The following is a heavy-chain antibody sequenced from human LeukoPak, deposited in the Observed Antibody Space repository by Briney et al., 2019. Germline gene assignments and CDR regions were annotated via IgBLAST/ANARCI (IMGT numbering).Heavy chain of an antibody. J-gene: IGHJ3*02. V-gene: IGHV1-18*01. D-gene: IGHD2-2*01. CDR2: ISAYNGNT. CDR3: ARDRYCSSTSCYFKRAFDI. CDR1: GGTFSSYA. Sequence: ASVKVSCKASGGTFSSYAISWLRQAPVQGLEWMGWISAYNGNTNYAQKLQGRVTMTTDTSTSTAYMELRSLRSDDTAVYYCARDRYCSSTSCYFKRAFDIWGQGTMVTVSS.